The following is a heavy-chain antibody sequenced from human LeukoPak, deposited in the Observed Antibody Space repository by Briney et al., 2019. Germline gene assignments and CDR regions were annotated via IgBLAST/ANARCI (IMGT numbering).Heavy chain of an antibody. D-gene: IGHD3-9*01. CDR3: ARDLRILTGYLRAYYFDY. J-gene: IGHJ4*02. V-gene: IGHV3-11*01. CDR2: ISSSGSTI. Sequence: GRSLRLSCAASGFTFSDYCMSWIRQAPGKGLEWVSYISSSGSTIYYADSVKGRFTISRDNAKNSLYLQMNSLRAEDTAVYYCARDLRILTGYLRAYYFDYWGQGTLVTVSS. CDR1: GFTFSDYC.